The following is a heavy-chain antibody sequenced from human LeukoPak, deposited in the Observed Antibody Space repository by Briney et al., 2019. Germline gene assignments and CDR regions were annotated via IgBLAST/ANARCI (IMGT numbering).Heavy chain of an antibody. CDR2: ISSSSGYI. J-gene: IGHJ4*02. CDR1: GFTFSSYS. CDR3: ARDMSYNLFFDY. V-gene: IGHV3-21*01. Sequence: GGSLRLSCAASGFTFSSYSMTWVRQAPGKGLEWVSSISSSSGYIYYADSVKGRFTISRDNAKNSLYLQMNSLRAEDTAVYYCARDMSYNLFFDYWGQGTLVTVSS. D-gene: IGHD5-24*01.